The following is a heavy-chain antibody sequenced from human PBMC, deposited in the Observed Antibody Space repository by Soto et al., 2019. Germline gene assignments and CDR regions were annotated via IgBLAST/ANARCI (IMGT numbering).Heavy chain of an antibody. CDR1: GASISSGDYY. D-gene: IGHD3-22*01. Sequence: QVQLQESGPGLVKPSQTLSLTCTVSGASISSGDYYWTWIRQPPGKGLGWVGSIYYSGSTYYNTSLQSRVTISTATSNNQFSVTLSSVTAAATAVSYCARVSYDSSTYYLDYWGQGTLFTVSS. CDR2: IYYSGST. J-gene: IGHJ4*02. V-gene: IGHV4-30-4*01. CDR3: ARVSYDSSTYYLDY.